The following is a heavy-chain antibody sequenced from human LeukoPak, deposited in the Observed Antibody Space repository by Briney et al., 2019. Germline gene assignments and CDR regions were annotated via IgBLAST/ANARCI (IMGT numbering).Heavy chain of an antibody. V-gene: IGHV5-51*01. Sequence: GESLKISCKGSGYSFTSYWIGWVRQMPGKGLEWMGIIYPGDSDTRYSPSFQGQVTISADKSISTAYLQWSSLKASDTAMYYCARPRYPYYYDSRGSFDYWGQGTLVTVSS. D-gene: IGHD3-22*01. CDR2: IYPGDSDT. CDR1: GYSFTSYW. J-gene: IGHJ4*02. CDR3: ARPRYPYYYDSRGSFDY.